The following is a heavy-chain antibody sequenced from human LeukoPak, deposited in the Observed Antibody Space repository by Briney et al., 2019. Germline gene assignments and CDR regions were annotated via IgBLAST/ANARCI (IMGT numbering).Heavy chain of an antibody. D-gene: IGHD3-22*01. CDR3: AREGRRDSSGYYYFDYYYGMDV. CDR1: GFTFSSYG. Sequence: PGGSLRLSCAASGFTFSSYGMHWVRQAPGKGLEWVAVIWYDGSNKYYADSVKGRFTISRDNSKNTLYLQMNSLRAEDTAVYYCAREGRRDSSGYYYFDYYYGMDVWGQGTTVTVSS. V-gene: IGHV3-33*01. CDR2: IWYDGSNK. J-gene: IGHJ6*02.